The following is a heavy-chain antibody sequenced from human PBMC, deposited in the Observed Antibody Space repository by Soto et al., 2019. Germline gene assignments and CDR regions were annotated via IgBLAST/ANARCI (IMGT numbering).Heavy chain of an antibody. CDR2: ISFSGNPI. CDR1: GFTFSNYG. V-gene: IGHV3-48*03. Sequence: PGGSLRLSCAASGFTFSNYGMNWVRQAPGKGLEWVSYISFSGNPIYYADSVEGRFSISRDNAKNSLYLQMNSLRAEDTAVYYCARDSSNWDFDYWGQGTLVTVSS. J-gene: IGHJ4*02. CDR3: ARDSSNWDFDY. D-gene: IGHD6-13*01.